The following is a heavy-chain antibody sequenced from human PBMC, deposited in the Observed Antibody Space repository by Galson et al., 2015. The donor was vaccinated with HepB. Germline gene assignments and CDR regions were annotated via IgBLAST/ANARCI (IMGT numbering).Heavy chain of an antibody. J-gene: IGHJ3*01. V-gene: IGHV4-31*01. CDR3: AREVIAPIATEDAFDV. D-gene: IGHD3-10*01. CDR2: IHYGGGA. CDR1: GGSITTDNYF. Sequence: LSLTCTVSGGSITTDNYFWSWIRQHPEKGLKWIGYIHYGGGAHYNPSLKSQATLSVDTPESQFSLTLNSVTAADTAVYYCAREVIAPIATEDAFDVWGQGVMVTVSS.